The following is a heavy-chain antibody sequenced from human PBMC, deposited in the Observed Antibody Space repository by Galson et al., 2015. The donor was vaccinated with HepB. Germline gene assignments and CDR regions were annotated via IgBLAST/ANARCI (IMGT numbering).Heavy chain of an antibody. CDR2: INAYNDNT. CDR3: ARDRIFTATLEEWLVPPVLDY. CDR1: GYTFTNYG. Sequence: SVKVSCKASGYTFTNYGISWVRQAPGQGLEWMGWINAYNDNTNYAQNVQGRVAMTTDTSTSTAYMELRSLRSDDTAVYYCARDRIFTATLEEWLVPPVLDYWGQGTLVTVSS. D-gene: IGHD6-19*01. V-gene: IGHV1-18*01. J-gene: IGHJ4*02.